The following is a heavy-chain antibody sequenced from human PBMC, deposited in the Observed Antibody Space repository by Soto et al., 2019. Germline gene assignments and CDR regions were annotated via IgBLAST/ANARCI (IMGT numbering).Heavy chain of an antibody. Sequence: SETLSLTCDVSGASISSSHWWCWLRQPPGKGLEWIGEVYHSGSANYNPSLKSRVTMSVDKSKNQFSLRLSSVTAADTALYYCARIAVVPAALDPWGQGTLVTVYS. CDR1: GASISSSHW. CDR3: ARIAVVPAALDP. V-gene: IGHV4-4*02. D-gene: IGHD2-2*01. CDR2: VYHSGSA. J-gene: IGHJ5*02.